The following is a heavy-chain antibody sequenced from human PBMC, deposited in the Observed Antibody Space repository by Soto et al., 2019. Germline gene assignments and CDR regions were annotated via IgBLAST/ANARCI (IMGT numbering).Heavy chain of an antibody. J-gene: IGHJ4*02. Sequence: SVKVSCKASGGTFSSYAISWVRQAPGQGLEWMGGIIPIFGTANYAQKLQGRVTMTTDESTSTAYMELRSLRSDDTAVYYCARVPRDIVVVPAAIFYYWGQGTLVTVSS. CDR1: GGTFSSYA. CDR2: IIPIFGTA. CDR3: ARVPRDIVVVPAAIFYY. D-gene: IGHD2-2*01. V-gene: IGHV1-69*05.